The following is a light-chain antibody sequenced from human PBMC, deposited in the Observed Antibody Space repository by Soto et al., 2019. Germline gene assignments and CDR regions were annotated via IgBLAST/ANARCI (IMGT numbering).Light chain of an antibody. Sequence: EIVFTQSPATLSLSPGERATLSCRASQSISSYLAWYQQKPGQAPRLLIYDASNRATGIPARFSGSGSGTDFTLTISSLEPEDSAVYYCQQRSNWPLTFGPGTKVDIK. V-gene: IGKV3-11*01. CDR1: QSISSY. CDR3: QQRSNWPLT. CDR2: DAS. J-gene: IGKJ3*01.